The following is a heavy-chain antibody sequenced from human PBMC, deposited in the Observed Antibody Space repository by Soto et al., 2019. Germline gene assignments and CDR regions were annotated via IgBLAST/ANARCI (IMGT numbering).Heavy chain of an antibody. CDR3: VKSRGGNNFDFFD. CDR1: GFTFSSYA. CDR2: VRGNGDPP. D-gene: IGHD5-12*01. V-gene: IGHV3-64D*06. J-gene: IGHJ4*02. Sequence: XGSLILSCSASGFTFSSYAMHGVRQAPGKGLEYVSGVRGNGDPPFYADSVKGRFTISRDNSKNTLYLQMSSLSADDTAVYYCVKSRGGNNFDFFDWGQGALVTV.